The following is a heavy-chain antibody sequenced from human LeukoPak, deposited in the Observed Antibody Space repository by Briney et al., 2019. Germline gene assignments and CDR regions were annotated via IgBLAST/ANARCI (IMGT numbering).Heavy chain of an antibody. CDR3: ARPGGYSSGWYGGYYFDY. J-gene: IGHJ4*02. Sequence: PSETLSLTSAVYGGSFSGYYWSWIRQPPGKGLEWIGEINHSESTNYNPSLKSRVTISVDTSKNQFSLKLSSVTAADTAVYYCARPGGYSSGWYGGYYFDYWGQGTLVTVSS. CDR2: INHSEST. D-gene: IGHD6-19*01. V-gene: IGHV4-34*01. CDR1: GGSFSGYY.